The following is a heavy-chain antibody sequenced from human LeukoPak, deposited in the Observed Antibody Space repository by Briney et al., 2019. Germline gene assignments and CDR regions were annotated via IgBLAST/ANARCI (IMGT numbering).Heavy chain of an antibody. J-gene: IGHJ3*02. CDR1: GGTFSSYA. Sequence: GASVKVSCKASGGTFSSYAISWVRQAPGQGLEWMGGIIPIFGTANYAQKFQGRVTITADESTSTAYMELSSLRSEDTAVYYCASDWGSPPAGAFDIWGQGTMVIVSS. CDR2: IIPIFGTA. CDR3: ASDWGSPPAGAFDI. D-gene: IGHD3-16*01. V-gene: IGHV1-69*13.